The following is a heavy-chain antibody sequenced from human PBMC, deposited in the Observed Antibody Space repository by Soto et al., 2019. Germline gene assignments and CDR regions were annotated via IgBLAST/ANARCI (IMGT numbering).Heavy chain of an antibody. D-gene: IGHD1-26*01. CDR1: GFIFSSYT. CDR2: ISRSGDYI. Sequence: GGSLRLSCTASGFIFSSYTMSWVRQAPGKVLEWFASISRSGDYIPYADSVKGRFTVSRDNTKNSVFLQLSSLRVEDSAVYYCRREEYDEWGQGTLVTVSS. V-gene: IGHV3-21*01. CDR3: RREEYDE. J-gene: IGHJ4*02.